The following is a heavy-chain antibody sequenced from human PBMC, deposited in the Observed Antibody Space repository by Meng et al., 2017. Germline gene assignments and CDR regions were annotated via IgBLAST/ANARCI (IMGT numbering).Heavy chain of an antibody. Sequence: EVQVGGCGGGLVRAGGSLRLSCAASGFTFSSYSMNWVRQAPGKGLEWVSSISSSSSYIYYADSVKGRFTISRDNAKNSLYLQMNSLRAEDTAVYYCARVLSSSGWSEIDYWGQGTLVTVSS. CDR3: ARVLSSSGWSEIDY. D-gene: IGHD6-19*01. CDR2: ISSSSSYI. J-gene: IGHJ4*02. CDR1: GFTFSSYS. V-gene: IGHV3-21*01.